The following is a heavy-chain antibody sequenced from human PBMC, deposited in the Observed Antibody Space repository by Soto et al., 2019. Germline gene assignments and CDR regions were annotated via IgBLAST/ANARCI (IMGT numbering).Heavy chain of an antibody. CDR1: GGSISSGDSY. D-gene: IGHD3-22*01. CDR3: ARSGDHSSEGNWFDP. CDR2: IYSSGST. J-gene: IGHJ5*02. V-gene: IGHV4-30-4*01. Sequence: QVQLQESGPGLVKPSQTLSLTCSVSGGSISSGDSYWSWIRQPPGKGLEWIGYIYSSGSTYYNPSLQSRVTISVHTSKNQFSLKLTSVTAADTAVYYCARSGDHSSEGNWFDPWGQGTLVTVSS.